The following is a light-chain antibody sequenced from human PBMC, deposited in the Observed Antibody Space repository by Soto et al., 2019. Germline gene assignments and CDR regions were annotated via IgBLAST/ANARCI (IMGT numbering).Light chain of an antibody. CDR1: QSVSSN. CDR2: GAS. Sequence: ERVMTQSPATLSVSPGERATLSCRASQSVSSNLAWYQQKPGQAPRLLIYGASTRATGIPARFSGSGSGTEFTLTISSLQSEDFAVYYWQQYNNWPRTLGERTKVDIK. CDR3: QQYNNWPRT. J-gene: IGKJ1*01. V-gene: IGKV3-15*01.